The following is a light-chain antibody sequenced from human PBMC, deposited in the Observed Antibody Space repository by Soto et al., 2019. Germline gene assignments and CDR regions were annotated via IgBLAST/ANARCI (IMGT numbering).Light chain of an antibody. CDR1: SSDVGGYNY. Sequence: QSALTQPASVSGSPGQSITISCTGTSSDVGGYNYVSWYQQHPGTSPKLMIYEVSNRPSGVSNRFSGSKSGNTASLIISGLQAEDEGDYYCSSYTARSTWVFGGGTKLTV. CDR3: SSYTARSTWV. J-gene: IGLJ3*02. CDR2: EVS. V-gene: IGLV2-14*01.